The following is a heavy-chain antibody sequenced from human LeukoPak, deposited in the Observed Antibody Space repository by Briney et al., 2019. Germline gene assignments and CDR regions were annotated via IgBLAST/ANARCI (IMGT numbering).Heavy chain of an antibody. CDR2: IYSGGST. CDR3: ARQNDYGDNWFDP. J-gene: IGHJ5*02. D-gene: IGHD4-17*01. Sequence: GGSLRLSCAASGFTVSSNYMSWVRQAPGKGLEWVSVIYSGGSTYYADSVKGRFTISRDNSKNTLYLQMNSLRAEDTAVYYCARQNDYGDNWFDPWGQGTLVTVSS. CDR1: GFTVSSNY. V-gene: IGHV3-53*01.